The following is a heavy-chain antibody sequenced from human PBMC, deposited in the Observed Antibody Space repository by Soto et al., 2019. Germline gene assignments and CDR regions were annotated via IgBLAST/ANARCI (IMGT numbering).Heavy chain of an antibody. CDR1: GDTFSSYA. CDR2: IIPIFGTA. CDR3: ARGEGVYAVTPKNGMDV. J-gene: IGHJ6*02. Sequence: QVQLVQSGAEVKKPGSSVKVSCKASGDTFSSYAISWVRQAPGQGLEWMGGIIPIFGTANYAQQFQGRVTISADESTSTAYMELSSLRSEDTAVYYCARGEGVYAVTPKNGMDVWGQGTTVTVSS. D-gene: IGHD4-17*01. V-gene: IGHV1-69*01.